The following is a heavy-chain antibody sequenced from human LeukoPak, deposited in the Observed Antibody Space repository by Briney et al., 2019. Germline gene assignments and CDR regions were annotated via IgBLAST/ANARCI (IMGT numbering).Heavy chain of an antibody. D-gene: IGHD2-2*01. CDR3: ARDCSSTSCAGAFDI. CDR2: IGTAGDT. V-gene: IGHV3-13*01. CDR1: GFTFSSYD. J-gene: IGHJ3*02. Sequence: GGSLRLSCAASGFTFSSYDMHWVRQATGKGLEWVSAIGTAGDTYYPGSVRGRFTISRENAKNSLYLQMNSLRAGDTAVYYCARDCSSTSCAGAFDIWGQGTMVTVSS.